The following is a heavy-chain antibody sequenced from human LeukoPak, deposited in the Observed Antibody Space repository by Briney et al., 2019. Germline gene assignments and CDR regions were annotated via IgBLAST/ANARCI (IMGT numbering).Heavy chain of an antibody. D-gene: IGHD1-7*01. CDR3: ARELAQNAFDI. CDR1: GGYFSGYY. Sequence: SETLSLTCAVYGGYFSGYYWSWIRQPPGKGLEWIGEINHSGSTNYNPSLKSRVTISVDTSKIQFSLKLSSVTAADTAVYYCARELAQNAFDIWGQGTMVTVSS. J-gene: IGHJ3*02. V-gene: IGHV4-34*01. CDR2: INHSGST.